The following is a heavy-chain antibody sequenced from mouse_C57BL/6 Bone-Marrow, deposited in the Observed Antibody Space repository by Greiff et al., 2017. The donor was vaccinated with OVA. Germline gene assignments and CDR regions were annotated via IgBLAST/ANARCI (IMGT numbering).Heavy chain of an antibody. CDR1: GYTFTDYY. CDR3: ARRDEGTP. V-gene: IGHV1-19*01. CDR2: IYPYNGGT. J-gene: IGHJ3*01. D-gene: IGHD3-3*01. Sequence: VQLQQSGPVLVKPGASVKMSCKASGYTFTDYYMNWVKQSHGKSLEWIGVIYPYNGGTSYNEKFKGKATLTVDKSSSTAYMELNSLTSEDSAVYYCARRDEGTPWGQGTLVTVSA.